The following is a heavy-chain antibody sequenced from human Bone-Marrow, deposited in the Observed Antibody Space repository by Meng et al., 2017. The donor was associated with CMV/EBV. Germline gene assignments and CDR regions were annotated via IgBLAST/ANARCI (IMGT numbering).Heavy chain of an antibody. Sequence: LSLTCAASGFKFSSYGMYWVRQAPGKGLEWVAFIRHDEINTYYADSVKDRFTISKDNSKNTLYLQMNSLRTDDTAVYYCAKPSPNNWLDPWGQGTLVTVSS. CDR2: IRHDEINT. V-gene: IGHV3-30*02. CDR3: AKPSPNNWLDP. CDR1: GFKFSSYG. J-gene: IGHJ5*02.